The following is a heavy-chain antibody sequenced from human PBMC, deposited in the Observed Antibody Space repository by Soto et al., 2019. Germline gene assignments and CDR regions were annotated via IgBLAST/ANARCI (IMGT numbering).Heavy chain of an antibody. CDR2: INHSGTT. J-gene: IGHJ5*02. Sequence: SETLSLTCAVYGGSFSGYYWNYIRQPPGKGLEWIGEINHSGTTNYNPSFKSRVTISVDTSKNQFSLRLRSVTAADTAVYYCARGYGLPADRSPQGDWFDPWGQGTLVTVS. CDR1: GGSFSGYY. D-gene: IGHD2-2*01. CDR3: ARGYGLPADRSPQGDWFDP. V-gene: IGHV4-34*01.